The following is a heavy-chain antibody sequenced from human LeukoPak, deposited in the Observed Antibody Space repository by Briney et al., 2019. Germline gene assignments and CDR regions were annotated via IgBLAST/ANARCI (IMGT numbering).Heavy chain of an antibody. CDR2: ISGSGSYT. CDR3: AKAPCDSSGYCYVVDY. V-gene: IGHV3-23*01. D-gene: IGHD3-22*01. J-gene: IGHJ4*02. Sequence: GGSLRLSCAASGFTFGSHAMSWVRQAPGKGLEWVSAISGSGSYTYYADSVKDRFTISRANSKNTLYLQMNSLRAEDTAVYYCAKAPCDSSGYCYVVDYWGQGTLVSVST. CDR1: GFTFGSHA.